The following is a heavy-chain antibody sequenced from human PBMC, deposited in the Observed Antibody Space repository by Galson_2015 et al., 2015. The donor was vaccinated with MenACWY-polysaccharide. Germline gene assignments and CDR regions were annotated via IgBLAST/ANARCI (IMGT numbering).Heavy chain of an antibody. V-gene: IGHV3-30*18. J-gene: IGHJ4*02. CDR2: LSYDGSET. Sequence: SLRLSCAVSGLLFSKYGMLWVRQAPGKGLEWVAALSYDGSETYYADSMMGRFTVSRDNSKNTVYLQMNSLKVEDTAVYHCAKGGYYDILTGYALDYWGLGTLVTVSS. CDR3: AKGGYYDILTGYALDY. D-gene: IGHD3-9*01. CDR1: GLLFSKYG.